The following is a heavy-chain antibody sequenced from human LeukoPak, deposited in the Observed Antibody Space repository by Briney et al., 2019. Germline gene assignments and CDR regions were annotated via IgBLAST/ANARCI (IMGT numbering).Heavy chain of an antibody. J-gene: IGHJ3*02. Sequence: ASVKVSCKASGYTFTSYGISWVRQAPGQGLEWMGWISAYNGNTNYAQKFQGRVTITADKSTSTAYMELSSLRSEDTAVYYCARDTQIYDSSGYYISDAFDIWGQGTMVTVSS. CDR1: GYTFTSYG. V-gene: IGHV1-18*01. D-gene: IGHD3-22*01. CDR3: ARDTQIYDSSGYYISDAFDI. CDR2: ISAYNGNT.